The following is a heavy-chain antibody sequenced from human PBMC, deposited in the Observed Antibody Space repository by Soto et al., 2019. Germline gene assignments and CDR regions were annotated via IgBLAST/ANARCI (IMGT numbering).Heavy chain of an antibody. D-gene: IGHD2-15*01. CDR3: ARVEHPYDAFDS. CDR1: GGSISSSSYY. CDR2: IYYSGST. Sequence: SETLSLTCTVSGGSISSSSYYWGWIRQPPGKGLEWIGSIYYSGSTYYNPSPKSRVTISVDTSKNQFSLKLSSVTAADTAVYYCARVEHPYDAFDSWGQGTMVTVSS. V-gene: IGHV4-39*01. J-gene: IGHJ3*02.